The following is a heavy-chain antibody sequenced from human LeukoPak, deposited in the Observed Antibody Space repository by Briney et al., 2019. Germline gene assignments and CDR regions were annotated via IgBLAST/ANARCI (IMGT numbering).Heavy chain of an antibody. CDR2: LNSSSTI. V-gene: IGHV3-48*02. CDR1: GFTFSSHA. Sequence: GGSLRRSCASYGFTFSSHAMNWVRQAPGKGREWVSYLNSSSTIYYADSVKGRFIISRDNCKNSVYLQMSSLRDEDTAVYYCARDGITMVRGVIIDFDYWGQGTRVTVSS. CDR3: ARDGITMVRGVIIDFDY. J-gene: IGHJ4*02. D-gene: IGHD3-10*01.